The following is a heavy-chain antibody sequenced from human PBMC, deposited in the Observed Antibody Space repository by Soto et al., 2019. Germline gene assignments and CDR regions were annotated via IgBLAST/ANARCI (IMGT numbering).Heavy chain of an antibody. V-gene: IGHV4-4*07. Sequence: QVHLQESGPGLVKPSETLSLTCSVSGGTISGYYWTWIRQPAGKGLEGIGRIYSSGNTKYNPCLQSRVTMSLDTSNNQFSLRLTSVTAADTAVYYCARGQLVSDWFDPWGQGTLVTVSP. CDR2: IYSSGNT. CDR3: ARGQLVSDWFDP. D-gene: IGHD2-2*01. J-gene: IGHJ5*02. CDR1: GGTISGYY.